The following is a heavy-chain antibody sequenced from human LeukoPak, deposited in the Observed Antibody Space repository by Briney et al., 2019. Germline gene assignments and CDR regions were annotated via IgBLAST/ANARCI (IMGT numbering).Heavy chain of an antibody. V-gene: IGHV3-30*18. D-gene: IGHD3-10*01. CDR2: ISYDGSNK. Sequence: PGGSLRLSCAASGFTFSSYGMHWVRQAPGKGLEWVAVISYDGSNKYYADSVKGRFTISRDNSKDTLYLQMNSLRAEDTAVYYCAKELIYGSGSYFDYWGQGTLVTVSS. CDR1: GFTFSSYG. J-gene: IGHJ4*02. CDR3: AKELIYGSGSYFDY.